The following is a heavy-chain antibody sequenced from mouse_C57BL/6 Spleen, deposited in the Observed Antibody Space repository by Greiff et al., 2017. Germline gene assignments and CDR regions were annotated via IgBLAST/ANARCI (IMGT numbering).Heavy chain of an antibody. Sequence: VQLQQSGAELARPGASVKLSCKASGYTFTSYGISWVKQRTGQGLEWIGEIYPSSGNTYYNEKFKGKATLTAAKSYSTAYMELRSLTSEDSAVYFCARYYYVSSYWYFDVWGTGTTVTVSS. CDR1: GYTFTSYG. J-gene: IGHJ1*03. CDR3: ARYYYVSSYWYFDV. CDR2: IYPSSGNT. D-gene: IGHD1-1*01. V-gene: IGHV1-81*01.